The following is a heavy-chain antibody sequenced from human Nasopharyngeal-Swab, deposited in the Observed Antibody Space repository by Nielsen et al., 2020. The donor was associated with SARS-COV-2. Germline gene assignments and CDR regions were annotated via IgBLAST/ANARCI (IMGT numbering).Heavy chain of an antibody. Sequence: WIRQPPGKGLEWIGYIYYSGSTNYNPSLKSRVTISVDTSKNQFSLKLSSVTAADTAVYYCARSIAAAGTSSGYYGMDVWGQGTTVTVSS. CDR2: IYYSGST. V-gene: IGHV4-59*12. D-gene: IGHD6-13*01. J-gene: IGHJ6*02. CDR3: ARSIAAAGTSSGYYGMDV.